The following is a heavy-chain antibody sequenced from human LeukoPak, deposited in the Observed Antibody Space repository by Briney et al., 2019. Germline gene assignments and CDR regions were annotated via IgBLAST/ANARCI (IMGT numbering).Heavy chain of an antibody. D-gene: IGHD3-16*01. CDR3: ARTKGSMITLGGLIFDY. Sequence: SETLSLTRIVSGGSISGYYWSWVRLPPRKGPEYLGYIHYSGSTNYNPSLKSRVTISLDTSKRQFSLKLRSVTAADTAVYYCARTKGSMITLGGLIFDYWGQGTQVTVSS. CDR2: IHYSGST. J-gene: IGHJ4*02. CDR1: GGSISGYY. V-gene: IGHV4-59*08.